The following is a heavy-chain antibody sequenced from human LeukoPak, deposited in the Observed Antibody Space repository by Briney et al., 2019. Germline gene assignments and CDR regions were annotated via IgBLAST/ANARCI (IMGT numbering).Heavy chain of an antibody. Sequence: ASVKVSCKASGYTFTSYGISWVRQAPGQGLEWMGWISAYNGNTNYARKLQGRVTMTTDTSTSTAYMELRSLRSDDTAVYYCARDRFPRYYYDSSGYGKFDYWGQGTLVTVSS. V-gene: IGHV1-18*01. CDR2: ISAYNGNT. CDR3: ARDRFPRYYYDSSGYGKFDY. D-gene: IGHD3-22*01. J-gene: IGHJ4*02. CDR1: GYTFTSYG.